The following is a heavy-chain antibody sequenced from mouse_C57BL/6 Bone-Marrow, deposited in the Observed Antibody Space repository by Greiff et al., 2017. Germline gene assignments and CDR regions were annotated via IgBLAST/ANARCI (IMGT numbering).Heavy chain of an antibody. CDR1: GYTFTSYW. CDR3: ARRDYPYYFDY. D-gene: IGHD5-5*01. J-gene: IGHJ2*01. V-gene: IGHV1-59*01. Sequence: VQLQQPGAELVRPGPSVKLSCKASGYTFTSYWMHWVKQRPGQGLEWIGVIDPSDSYTNYNQKFKGKATLTVDTSSSTAYMQLSSLTSEDSAVYYCARRDYPYYFDYWGQGTTLTVSS. CDR2: IDPSDSYT.